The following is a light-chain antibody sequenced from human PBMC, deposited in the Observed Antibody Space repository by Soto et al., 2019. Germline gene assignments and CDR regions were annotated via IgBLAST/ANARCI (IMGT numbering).Light chain of an antibody. CDR3: QQYGSSLPRA. CDR2: GPS. Sequence: EIVMTQSPATLSVSPGERATLFCRASQGVSTYLAWYQQKPGQAPRLLIYGPSTRATGIPARFSGSGSGTEFTLTISSLQSEDFAVYYCQQYGSSLPRAFGQGTQLEIK. V-gene: IGKV3-15*01. J-gene: IGKJ2*01. CDR1: QGVSTY.